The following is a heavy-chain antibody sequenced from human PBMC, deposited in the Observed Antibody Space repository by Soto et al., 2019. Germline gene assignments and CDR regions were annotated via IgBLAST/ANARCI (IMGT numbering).Heavy chain of an antibody. V-gene: IGHV4-30-4*01. CDR3: ARGYPLFGGVIVKANLHFDY. Sequence: TSETLSLTCTVSGCSISSGDYYWSWIRQPPGKGLEWIGYIYYSGSTYYNPSLKSRVTISVDTSKNQFSLKLSSVTAADTAVYYCARGYPLFGGVIVKANLHFDYWGQGTLVTVPQ. CDR1: GCSISSGDYY. CDR2: IYYSGST. J-gene: IGHJ4*02. D-gene: IGHD3-16*02.